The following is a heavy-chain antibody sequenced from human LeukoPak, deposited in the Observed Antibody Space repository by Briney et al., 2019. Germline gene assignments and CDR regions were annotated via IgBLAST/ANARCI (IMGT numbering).Heavy chain of an antibody. V-gene: IGHV5-51*01. CDR2: IYPSDSDT. Sequence: KLGESLKISCRASGYIFTSYWIAWVRQMPGKGLEYMGVIYPSDSDTRYSPSFQGQVTISADKSISTAYLQWSSLKASDTAMYYCARLGSGSYYEFDYWGQGTLVTVSS. CDR1: GYIFTSYW. CDR3: ARLGSGSYYEFDY. D-gene: IGHD3-10*01. J-gene: IGHJ4*02.